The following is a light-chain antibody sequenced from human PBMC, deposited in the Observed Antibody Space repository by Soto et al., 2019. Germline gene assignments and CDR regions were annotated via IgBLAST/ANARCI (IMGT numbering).Light chain of an antibody. J-gene: IGKJ3*01. V-gene: IGKV3-20*01. CDR3: QQYGSSPG. CDR2: GAS. CDR1: QSVSSSY. Sequence: EIVLTQSPGTLSLSPGERATLSCRASQSVSSSYLAWYQQKPGQAPRLLIYGASSRATGIPDRFSGSGSRTDLTLTISRLEPEDFAVYYCQQYGSSPGFGPGTKVDIK.